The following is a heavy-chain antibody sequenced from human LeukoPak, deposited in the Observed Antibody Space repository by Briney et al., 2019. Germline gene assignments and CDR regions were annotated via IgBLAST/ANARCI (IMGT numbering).Heavy chain of an antibody. CDR1: GGSISSGGYY. D-gene: IGHD3-10*01. CDR3: ARDQTYSGSGIYTYFDY. J-gene: IGHJ4*02. Sequence: SETLSLTCTVSGGSISSGGYYWSWIRQPAGKGLEYLGRIHSSGSTNYNPSLTSRVTISRDTSKNHYSLKLSSVTATDTAVYYCARDQTYSGSGIYTYFDYWGQGILVTVSS. CDR2: IHSSGST. V-gene: IGHV4-61*02.